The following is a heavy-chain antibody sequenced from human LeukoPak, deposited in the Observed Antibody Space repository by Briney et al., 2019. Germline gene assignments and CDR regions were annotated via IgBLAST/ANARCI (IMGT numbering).Heavy chain of an antibody. V-gene: IGHV4-31*03. D-gene: IGHD3-9*01. J-gene: IGHJ4*02. CDR1: GSSISSGGYY. CDR2: IFYSGST. CDR3: ARGRLRYFDWLSSPDFDY. Sequence: PSETLSLTCTVSGSSISSGGYYWSWIRQHPGKGLEWIGYIFYSGSTYYNPSLKSRVTISVDTSKNQFSLKLSSVTAADTAVYYCARGRLRYFDWLSSPDFDYWGQGTLVTVSS.